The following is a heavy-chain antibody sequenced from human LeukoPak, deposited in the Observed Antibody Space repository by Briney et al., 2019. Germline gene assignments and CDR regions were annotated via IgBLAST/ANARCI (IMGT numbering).Heavy chain of an antibody. CDR2: IKSETDVGTT. CDR3: TTSRSL. J-gene: IGHJ4*02. V-gene: IGHV3-15*01. Sequence: GGSLRLSCAASGFTFSNAWMSWVRQAPGKGLEWVCRIKSETDVGTTDYAAPVKGRFTISRDDSKNTLYLQMNSLKTEDTAVYYCTTSRSLWGQGTLVTVSS. CDR1: GFTFSNAW.